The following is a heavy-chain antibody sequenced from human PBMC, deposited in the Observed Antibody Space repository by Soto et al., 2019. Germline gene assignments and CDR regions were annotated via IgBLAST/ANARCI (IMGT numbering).Heavy chain of an antibody. D-gene: IGHD3-16*01. V-gene: IGHV4-59*01. CDR2: IYYSGST. J-gene: IGHJ4*02. CDR1: GGSISSYY. CDR3: VRGRGGERVDY. Sequence: QVQLQESGPGLVKPSETLSLTCTVSGGSISSYYWSWIRQPPGKGLEWIGYIYYSGSTNYNPSLKSRVTISVDTSKNQFSLKLSSVTAADTAVYYCVRGRGGERVDYWGQGTLVTVSS.